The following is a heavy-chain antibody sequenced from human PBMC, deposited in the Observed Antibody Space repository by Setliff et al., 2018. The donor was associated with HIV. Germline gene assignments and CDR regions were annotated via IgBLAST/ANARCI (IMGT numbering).Heavy chain of an antibody. D-gene: IGHD3-22*01. V-gene: IGHV3-23*01. Sequence: QTGGSLRLSCAASGLTFSRYAVSWDRQAQGKGLEWVSSVSGRGRDKYYADSVKGRFIISRDNSRNTLYLQMTGLRADDTAVYYCATPPTFYYDDTGLGYFAYWGQGALVTVSS. CDR3: ATPPTFYYDDTGLGYFAY. CDR2: VSGRGRDK. J-gene: IGHJ4*02. CDR1: GLTFSRYA.